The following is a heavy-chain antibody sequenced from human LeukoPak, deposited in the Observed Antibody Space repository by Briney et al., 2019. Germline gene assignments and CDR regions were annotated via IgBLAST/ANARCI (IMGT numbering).Heavy chain of an antibody. V-gene: IGHV1-46*01. CDR2: INPSGGST. J-gene: IGHJ4*02. CDR1: GYTFTSYY. CDR3: ARDPPRYYDSSGSNDH. Sequence: ASAKVSCKASGYTFTSYYMHWVRQAPGQGLEWMGIINPSGGSTSYAQKFQGRVTMTRDTSTSTVYMELSSLRSEDTAVYYCARDPPRYYDSSGSNDHWGQGTLVTVSS. D-gene: IGHD3-22*01.